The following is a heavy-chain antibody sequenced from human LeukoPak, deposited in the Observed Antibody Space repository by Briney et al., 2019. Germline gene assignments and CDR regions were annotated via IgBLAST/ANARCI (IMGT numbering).Heavy chain of an antibody. CDR2: ISSSGSTR. D-gene: IGHD6-13*01. CDR1: GFTVSSNY. V-gene: IGHV3-48*03. J-gene: IGHJ4*02. CDR3: ATWYTSSWHGGVY. Sequence: LPGGSLRLSCAASGFTVSSNYMSWVRQAPGKGLEWVSYISSSGSTRYYADSVKGRFTISRDNAKNSLYLQMSSLRAEDTAIYYCATWYTSSWHGGVYWGQGTLVTVSS.